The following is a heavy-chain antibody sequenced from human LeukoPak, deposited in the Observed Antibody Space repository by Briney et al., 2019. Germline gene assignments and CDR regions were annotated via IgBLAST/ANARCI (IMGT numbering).Heavy chain of an antibody. D-gene: IGHD4-17*01. J-gene: IGHJ4*02. CDR3: ARDYGGQPDY. CDR1: GYTFINYA. V-gene: IGHV1-3*01. CDR2: INAYNGDT. Sequence: GASVKVSCKASGYTFINYAIHWVRQAPGQRLEWMGWINAYNGDTEYSQKFQGRVTITRDTSASTAYMELSTLRSEDTAVYYCARDYGGQPDYWGQGTLVTVSS.